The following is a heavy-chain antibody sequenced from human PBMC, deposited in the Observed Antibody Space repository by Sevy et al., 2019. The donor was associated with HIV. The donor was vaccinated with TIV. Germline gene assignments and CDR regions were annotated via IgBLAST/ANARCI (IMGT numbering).Heavy chain of an antibody. V-gene: IGHV4-59*01. J-gene: IGHJ6*02. CDR3: ARSGGWGPGYYYYGMDV. CDR2: IYCSGST. CDR1: GGSISSYY. Sequence: SETLSLTCTVSGGSISSYYWSWIRQPPGKGLEWIGYIYCSGSTNYNPSLKSRVTISVDTSKNQFSLKLSSVTAADTAVYYWARSGGWGPGYYYYGMDVWGQGTTVTVSS. D-gene: IGHD3-16*01.